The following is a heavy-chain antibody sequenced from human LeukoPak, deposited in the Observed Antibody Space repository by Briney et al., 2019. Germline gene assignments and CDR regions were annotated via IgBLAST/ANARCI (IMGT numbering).Heavy chain of an antibody. CDR3: AKDRLGSLRGWFDP. V-gene: IGHV3-30*18. D-gene: IGHD4-17*01. J-gene: IGHJ5*02. CDR1: GFTFSSYG. Sequence: GGSLRLSCAASGFTFSSYGMHWVRQAPGKGLEWVAVISYDGSNKYYADSVKGRFTISRDNSKNTLYLQMNSLRAEDTAVYYCAKDRLGSLRGWFDPWGQGTLVTLSS. CDR2: ISYDGSNK.